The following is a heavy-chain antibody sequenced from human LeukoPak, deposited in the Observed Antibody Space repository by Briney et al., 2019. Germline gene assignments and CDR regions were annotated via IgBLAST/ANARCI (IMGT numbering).Heavy chain of an antibody. D-gene: IGHD3-22*01. Sequence: GGSLRLSCAASGFTFNNYAMSWVRQAPGKGLEWVSAISADGRSTYHADSVKGRFTISRDISKSTVYMQMNSLRAEDTAVYYCAKVAGPSGYYPEFWGQGTLVTVSS. CDR1: GFTFNNYA. CDR2: ISADGRST. CDR3: AKVAGPSGYYPEF. J-gene: IGHJ4*02. V-gene: IGHV3-23*01.